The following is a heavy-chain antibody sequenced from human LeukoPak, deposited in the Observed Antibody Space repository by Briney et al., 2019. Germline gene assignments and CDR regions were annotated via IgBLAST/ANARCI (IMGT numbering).Heavy chain of an antibody. CDR1: GGSISSYY. Sequence: NPSETLSLTCTVSGGSISSYYWSWIRQPPGKGLEWIGYIYYSGSTNYNPSLKSRVTISVDTSKNQFSLKLSSVTAADTAVYYCARQGEGCDYWGQGTLVTVSS. J-gene: IGHJ4*02. CDR2: IYYSGST. V-gene: IGHV4-59*08. CDR3: ARQGEGCDY.